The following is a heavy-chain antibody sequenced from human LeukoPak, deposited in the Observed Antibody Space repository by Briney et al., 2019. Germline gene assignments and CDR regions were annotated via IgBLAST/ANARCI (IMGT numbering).Heavy chain of an antibody. Sequence: ASVKVSCKTSGYTFTTYGVSWVRQAPGQGLEWMGWVSGYTGNTNYAERFQGRVTMTIDTSTRTVYMELTSLRSDDTAVYYCARGEVSASLYYFDFWGQGTLVTVS. CDR1: GYTFTTYG. CDR2: VSGYTGNT. J-gene: IGHJ4*02. D-gene: IGHD2-2*01. V-gene: IGHV1-18*01. CDR3: ARGEVSASLYYFDF.